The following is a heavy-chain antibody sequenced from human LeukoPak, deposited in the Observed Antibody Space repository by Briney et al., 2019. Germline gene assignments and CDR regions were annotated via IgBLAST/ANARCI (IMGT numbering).Heavy chain of an antibody. Sequence: GRSLRLSCAASGFTFSSYGMHWVRQAPGKGLEWVAVIWYDGSNKYYADSVKGRFTISRDNSKNTLYLQMNSLRAEDTAVYYCARDQSIAAADVPADARTSFDYWGQGTLVTVSS. V-gene: IGHV3-33*01. D-gene: IGHD6-13*01. CDR3: ARDQSIAAADVPADARTSFDY. J-gene: IGHJ4*02. CDR2: IWYDGSNK. CDR1: GFTFSSYG.